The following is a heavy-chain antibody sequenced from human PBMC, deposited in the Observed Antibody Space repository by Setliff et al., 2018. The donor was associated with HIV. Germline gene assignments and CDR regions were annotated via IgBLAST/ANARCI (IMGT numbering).Heavy chain of an antibody. J-gene: IGHJ2*01. CDR1: SGSISSTSSY. V-gene: IGHV4-39*01. D-gene: IGHD1-26*01. CDR3: ARHRYNWYFDV. Sequence: SETLSLTCSVSSGSISSTSSYWGWIRQPPGKGLEWIVSVYYSGTTYYNPSLKSRVTISVDTSKSQFSLQLNSMTAADTALYYCARHRYNWYFDVWGRGTPVTVSS. CDR2: VYYSGTT.